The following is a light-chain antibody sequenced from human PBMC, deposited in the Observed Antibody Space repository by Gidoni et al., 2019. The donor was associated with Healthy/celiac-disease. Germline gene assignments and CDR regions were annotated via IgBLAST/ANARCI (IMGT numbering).Light chain of an antibody. CDR3: QQYNNWPPGST. V-gene: IGKV3-15*01. CDR1: QSVSSN. Sequence: EIVLTQSPATLSVSPGERATLPCRASQSVSSNLAWYQQKPGQAPRLLIYGASTRATGSPARVSGSGSGKECTLTISSLQSEDFAVYYCQQYNNWPPGSTFGQGTKLEIK. J-gene: IGKJ2*01. CDR2: GAS.